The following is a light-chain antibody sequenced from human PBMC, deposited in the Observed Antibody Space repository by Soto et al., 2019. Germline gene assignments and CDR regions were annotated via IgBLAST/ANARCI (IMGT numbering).Light chain of an antibody. V-gene: IGKV1-5*03. Sequence: DIQMTQSPSSVSSSVGGIVTITCRSSQTIISWFAWYQQKPGKAPKLLIYKASTLKSGVPSRFSGSGSGTEFTLTISSLQPNDFATYYCQHYNSYSEAFGQGTKVDIK. J-gene: IGKJ1*01. CDR3: QHYNSYSEA. CDR2: KAS. CDR1: QTIISW.